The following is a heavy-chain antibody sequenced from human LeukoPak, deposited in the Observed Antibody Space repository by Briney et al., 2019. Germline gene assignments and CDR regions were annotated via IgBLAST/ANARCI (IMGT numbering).Heavy chain of an antibody. CDR2: IYYSGST. V-gene: IGHV4-59*08. CDR3: ARHRDGYHFDY. D-gene: IGHD5-24*01. J-gene: IGHJ4*02. CDR1: GGSISSYY. Sequence: SETLSLTCTVSGGSISSYYWSWIRQTPGKGLEWIGDIYYSGSTNYNPSLKSRVTISVDTSKNQFSLKLSSVTAADTAVYYCARHRDGYHFDYWGQGTLVTVSS.